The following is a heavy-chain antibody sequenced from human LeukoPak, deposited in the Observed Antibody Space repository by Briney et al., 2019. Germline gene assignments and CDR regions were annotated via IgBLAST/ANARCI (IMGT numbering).Heavy chain of an antibody. CDR3: AGSYSSSWYRAFRY. CDR2: IIPIFGTA. D-gene: IGHD6-13*01. J-gene: IGHJ4*02. Sequence: SVKVSCKASGGTFSSYAISWVPQAPGQGLEWMGGIIPIFGTANYAQKFQGRVTITADESTSTAYMELSSLRSEDTAVYYCAGSYSSSWYRAFRYWGQGTLVTVSS. V-gene: IGHV1-69*13. CDR1: GGTFSSYA.